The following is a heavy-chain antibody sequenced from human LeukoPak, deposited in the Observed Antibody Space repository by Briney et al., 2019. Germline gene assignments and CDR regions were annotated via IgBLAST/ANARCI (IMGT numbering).Heavy chain of an antibody. V-gene: IGHV3-15*01. J-gene: IGHJ4*02. CDR1: GFTFSHAW. CDR2: IKSKIDGGTT. Sequence: GGSLRLSCAVSGFTFSHAWMSWVRQAPGKGLEWVGRIKSKIDGGTTDYGAPVKGRFTISRDNAKNSLYLQMNSLRAEDTAVYYCARELPTYYYGSGSLGEDDYWGQGTLVTVSS. CDR3: ARELPTYYYGSGSLGEDDY. D-gene: IGHD3-10*01.